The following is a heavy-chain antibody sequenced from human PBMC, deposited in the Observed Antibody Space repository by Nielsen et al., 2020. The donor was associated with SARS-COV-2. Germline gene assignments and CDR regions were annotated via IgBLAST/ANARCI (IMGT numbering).Heavy chain of an antibody. CDR3: RGWLGTFDV. V-gene: IGHV3-7*01. D-gene: IGHD3-22*01. CDR1: GFTFSSYW. Sequence: GESLKISCAASGFTFSSYWMSWVRQAPGKGLEWVANIKQDGSEKYYVDSVKGRFTISRDNAENSLFLQMNSLRAEDTAVYYCRGWLGTFDVWGQGTTVTVSS. CDR2: IKQDGSEK. J-gene: IGHJ3*01.